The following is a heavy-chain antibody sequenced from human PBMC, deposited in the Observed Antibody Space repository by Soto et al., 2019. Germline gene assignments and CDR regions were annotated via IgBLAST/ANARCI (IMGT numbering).Heavy chain of an antibody. D-gene: IGHD3-10*01. CDR1: GGSISSYY. CDR3: ARDGSDSYGLDV. Sequence: SETLSLTCTVSGGSISSYYWSWIRQSAGKGLEWIGRIYNGGNTQYNPSLKSRVTMSADTSKNQFSLRLNSVTAADTAVYYCARDGSDSYGLDVWGQGTTVTVSS. CDR2: IYNGGNT. J-gene: IGHJ6*02. V-gene: IGHV4-4*07.